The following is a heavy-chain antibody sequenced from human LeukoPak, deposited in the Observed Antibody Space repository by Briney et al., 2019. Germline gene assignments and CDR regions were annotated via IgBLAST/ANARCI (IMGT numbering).Heavy chain of an antibody. D-gene: IGHD3-3*01. V-gene: IGHV1-69*05. CDR2: IIPIFGTA. Sequence: SMKVSCKASGGTFSSYAISWVRQAPGQGLEWMGGIIPIFGTANYAQKFQGRVTITTDESTSTAYMELSSLRSEDTAVYYCARAEVFGVVIAQYDAFDIWGQGTMVTVSS. CDR3: ARAEVFGVVIAQYDAFDI. J-gene: IGHJ3*02. CDR1: GGTFSSYA.